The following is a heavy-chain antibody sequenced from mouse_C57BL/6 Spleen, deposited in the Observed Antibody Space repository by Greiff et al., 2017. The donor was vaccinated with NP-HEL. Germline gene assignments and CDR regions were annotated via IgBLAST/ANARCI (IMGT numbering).Heavy chain of an antibody. V-gene: IGHV1-42*01. CDR2: INPSTGGT. CDR1: GYSFTGYY. J-gene: IGHJ2*01. D-gene: IGHD1-1*01. Sequence: VQLQQSGPELVKPGASVKISCKASGYSFTGYYMNWVKQSPEKSLEWIGEINPSTGGTTYNQKFKAKATLTVDKSSSTAYMQLKSLTSEDSAVYYCAMYYYGSREGFDYWGQGTTLTVSS. CDR3: AMYYYGSREGFDY.